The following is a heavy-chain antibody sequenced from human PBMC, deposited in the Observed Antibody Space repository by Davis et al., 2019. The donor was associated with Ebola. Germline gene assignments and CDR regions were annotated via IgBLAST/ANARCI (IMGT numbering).Heavy chain of an antibody. CDR3: AREGVYCSSTSCPYWYFDL. J-gene: IGHJ2*01. CDR2: IYHSGST. V-gene: IGHV4-30-2*01. D-gene: IGHD2-2*01. Sequence: LRLSCAVSGGSISSGGYSWSWIRQPPGKGLEWIGYIYHSGSTYYNPSLKSRVTISVDRSKNQFSLKLSSVTAADTAVYYCAREGVYCSSTSCPYWYFDLWGRGTLVTVSS. CDR1: GGSISSGGYS.